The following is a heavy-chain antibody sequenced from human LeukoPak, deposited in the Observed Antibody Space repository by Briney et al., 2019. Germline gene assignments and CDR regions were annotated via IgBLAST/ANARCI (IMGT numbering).Heavy chain of an antibody. D-gene: IGHD4-17*01. CDR2: ISWDGGST. Sequence: PGGSLRLSCAASGFTFDDYAMHWVRQAPGKGLGWVSLISWDGGSTYYADSVKGRFTISRDNSKNSLYLQMNSLRAEDTALYYCAKDSEGGDATVTDTNMDVWGKGTTVTVSS. CDR1: GFTFDDYA. J-gene: IGHJ6*03. V-gene: IGHV3-43D*03. CDR3: AKDSEGGDATVTDTNMDV.